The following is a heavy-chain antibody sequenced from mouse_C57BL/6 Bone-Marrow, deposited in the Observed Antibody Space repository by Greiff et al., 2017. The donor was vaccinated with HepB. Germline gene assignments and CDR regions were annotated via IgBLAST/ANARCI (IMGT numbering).Heavy chain of an antibody. J-gene: IGHJ4*01. CDR2: IDPSDSYT. V-gene: IGHV1-50*01. Sequence: VKVVESGAELVKPGASVKLSCKASGYTFTSYWMQWVKQRPGQGLEWIGEIDPSDSYTNYNQKFKGKATLTVDTSSSTAYMQLSSLTSEDSAVYYCARPLGVSSYGYAMDYWGQGTSVTVFS. CDR1: GYTFTSYW. D-gene: IGHD1-1*01. CDR3: ARPLGVSSYGYAMDY.